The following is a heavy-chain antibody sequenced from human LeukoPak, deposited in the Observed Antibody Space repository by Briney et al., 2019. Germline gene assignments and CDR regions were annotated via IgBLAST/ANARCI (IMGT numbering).Heavy chain of an antibody. CDR3: AREHYDILTGYYRDFDY. CDR1: GFTFSSYE. V-gene: IGHV3-48*03. Sequence: GGSLRLSCAASGFTFSSYEMNWVRQAPGKGREWVSYISSSGSTIYYADSVKGRFTISRDNAKNSLYLQMNSLRAEDTAVYYCAREHYDILTGYYRDFDYWGQGTLVTVSS. J-gene: IGHJ4*02. CDR2: ISSSGSTI. D-gene: IGHD3-9*01.